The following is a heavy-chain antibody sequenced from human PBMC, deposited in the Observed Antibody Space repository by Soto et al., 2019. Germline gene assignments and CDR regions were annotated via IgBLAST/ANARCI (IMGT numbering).Heavy chain of an antibody. J-gene: IGHJ3*02. D-gene: IGHD3-9*01. V-gene: IGHV1-69*02. Sequence: SVKVSCKASGGTFSSYTISWVRQAPGQGLEWMGRIIPILGIANYAQKFQGRVTITADKSTSTAYMELSSLRSEDTAVYYCARPVLRYFDWRPPVDAFDIWGQGTMVTVSS. CDR1: GGTFSSYT. CDR2: IIPILGIA. CDR3: ARPVLRYFDWRPPVDAFDI.